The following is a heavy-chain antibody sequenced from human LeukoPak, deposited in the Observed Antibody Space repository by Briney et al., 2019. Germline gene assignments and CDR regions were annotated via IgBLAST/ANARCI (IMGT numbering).Heavy chain of an antibody. V-gene: IGHV3-53*01. CDR2: ITTGDST. Sequence: TGGSLRLSCAASGFTVSSNYMSWVRQAPGKGLEWVSTITTGDSTYYADSVKGRFTISRDNSKNTLYLQMNSLRAEDTAVYYCAKGPVKYYFDYWGQGTLVTVSS. CDR3: AKGPVKYYFDY. CDR1: GFTVSSNY. D-gene: IGHD3-16*02. J-gene: IGHJ4*02.